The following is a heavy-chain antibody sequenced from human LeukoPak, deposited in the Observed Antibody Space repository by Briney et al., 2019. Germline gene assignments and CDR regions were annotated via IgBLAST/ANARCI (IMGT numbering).Heavy chain of an antibody. Sequence: ASXKVSCKASGYTFTGYYMHWVRQAPGQGHEWMGRINPNSGGTNYAQKFQGRVTMTRDTSISTAYMELSRLRSDDTSVYYCARDRLAVAGYWFDPWGQGTLVTVSS. CDR1: GYTFTGYY. V-gene: IGHV1-2*06. J-gene: IGHJ5*02. D-gene: IGHD6-19*01. CDR2: INPNSGGT. CDR3: ARDRLAVAGYWFDP.